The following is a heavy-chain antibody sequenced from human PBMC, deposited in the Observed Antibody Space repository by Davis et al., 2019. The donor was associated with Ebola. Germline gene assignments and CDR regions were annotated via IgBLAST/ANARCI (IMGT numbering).Heavy chain of an antibody. D-gene: IGHD1-26*01. V-gene: IGHV3-21*04. CDR1: GFTFSSYS. Sequence: GESLKISCAASGFTFSSYSMNWVRQAPGKGLEWVSSISSSSSYIYYVDSVKGRFTISRDNAKNSLYLQMNSLRAEDTAVYYCVKAVSGSYSAFDYWGQGTLVTVSS. CDR2: ISSSSSYI. J-gene: IGHJ4*02. CDR3: VKAVSGSYSAFDY.